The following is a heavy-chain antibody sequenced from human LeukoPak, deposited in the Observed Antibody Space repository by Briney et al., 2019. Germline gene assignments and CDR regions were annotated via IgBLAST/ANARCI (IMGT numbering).Heavy chain of an antibody. CDR1: GGSISTYY. D-gene: IGHD3-10*01. J-gene: IGHJ5*02. Sequence: SETLSLTCTVSGGSISTYYWSWIRQPPGKGLEWIGEINHSGSTNYNPSLKSRVTISVDTSKNQFSLKLSSVTAADTAVYYCARGFRLFGVGELLWRRTNWFDPWGQGTLVTVSS. CDR3: ARGFRLFGVGELLWRRTNWFDP. CDR2: INHSGST. V-gene: IGHV4-34*01.